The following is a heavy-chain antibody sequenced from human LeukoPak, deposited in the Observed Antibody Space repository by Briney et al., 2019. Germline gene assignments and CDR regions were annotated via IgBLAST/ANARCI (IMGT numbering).Heavy chain of an antibody. Sequence: ASVKVSCKASGYTFTGYYMHWVRQAPGQGLEWMGWINPNSGGTNFAQKFQGRVTLTRDTSVNTAYMELSSLRSDDTAVYYCARAKLDDCGGVCDQYFQHWGQGTLVTVSS. V-gene: IGHV1-2*02. CDR3: ARAKLDDCGGVCDQYFQH. CDR1: GYTFTGYY. J-gene: IGHJ1*01. CDR2: INPNSGGT. D-gene: IGHD2-21*02.